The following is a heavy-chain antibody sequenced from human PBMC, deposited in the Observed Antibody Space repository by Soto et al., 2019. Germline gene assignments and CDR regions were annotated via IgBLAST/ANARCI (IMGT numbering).Heavy chain of an antibody. D-gene: IGHD4-17*01. V-gene: IGHV3-53*01. CDR3: ARGSTVNYPLDY. CDR2: IYSGGST. Sequence: GGSLRLSCAASGFTVSSNYMSWVRQAPGKGLEWVSVIYSGGSTYYADSVKGRFTISRDNSKNTLYLQMNRLRAEDTAVYYCARGSTVNYPLDYWGQGTLVTVSS. CDR1: GFTVSSNY. J-gene: IGHJ4*02.